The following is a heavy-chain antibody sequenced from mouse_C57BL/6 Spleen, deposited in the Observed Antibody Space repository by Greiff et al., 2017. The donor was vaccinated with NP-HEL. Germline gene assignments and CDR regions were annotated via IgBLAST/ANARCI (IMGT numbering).Heavy chain of an antibody. Sequence: EVQVVESGPELVKPGASVKISCKASGYSFTDYNMNWVKQSNGKSLEWIGVINPNYGTTSYNQKFKGKATLTVDQSSSTAYMQLNSLTSEDSAVYYCARGCYWGGYYAMDYWGQGTSVTVSS. CDR2: INPNYGTT. CDR3: ARGCYWGGYYAMDY. CDR1: GYSFTDYN. V-gene: IGHV1-39*01. D-gene: IGHD1-1*02. J-gene: IGHJ4*01.